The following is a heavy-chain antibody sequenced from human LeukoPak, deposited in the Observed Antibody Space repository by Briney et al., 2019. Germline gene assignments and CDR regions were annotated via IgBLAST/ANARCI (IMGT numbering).Heavy chain of an antibody. V-gene: IGHV3-23*01. CDR1: GFTFSSYA. CDR2: ISGSGGST. J-gene: IGHJ1*01. Sequence: GGSLRLSCAASGFTFSSYAMSWVRQAPGKGLEWVSAISGSGGSTYYADSVKGRFTISRDNAKNSLYLQMNSLRAEDTAVYYCARAPLPIHQYDFWTTSCFQHWGQGTLVTVSS. D-gene: IGHD3-3*01. CDR3: ARAPLPIHQYDFWTTSCFQH.